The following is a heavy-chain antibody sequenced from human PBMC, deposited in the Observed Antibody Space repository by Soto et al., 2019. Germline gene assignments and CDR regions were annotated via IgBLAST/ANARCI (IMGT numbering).Heavy chain of an antibody. CDR1: GGSISSYY. CDR2: IYYSGST. D-gene: IGHD6-25*01. V-gene: IGHV4-59*08. CDR3: ARQLGSPSYNRFDP. Sequence: SETLSLTCTVSGGSISSYYWSWIRQPPGKGLEWIGYIYYSGSTNYNPSLKSRVTISVDTSKNQFSLKLSSVAAADTAVYYCARQLGSPSYNRFDPWGQGTLVTVSS. J-gene: IGHJ5*02.